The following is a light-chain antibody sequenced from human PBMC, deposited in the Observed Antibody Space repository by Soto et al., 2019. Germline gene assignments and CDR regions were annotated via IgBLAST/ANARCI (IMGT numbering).Light chain of an antibody. J-gene: IGKJ5*01. CDR2: GAS. CDR3: QQRSNWPPIN. CDR1: QSVSSY. Sequence: EMVLTQSPASVSWSPVEIGKVSFMASQSVSSYLAWYQQKPGQAPRLLIYGASTRATGIPARFSGSGSGTDFTLTISSLEPEHFAVYYCQQRSNWPPINFGQGTRLEIK. V-gene: IGKV3-11*01.